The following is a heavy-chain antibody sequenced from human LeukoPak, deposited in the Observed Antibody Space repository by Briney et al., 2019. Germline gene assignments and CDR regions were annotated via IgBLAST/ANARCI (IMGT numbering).Heavy chain of an antibody. CDR1: GDSIRSNAYY. J-gene: IGHJ5*02. V-gene: IGHV4-39*07. Sequence: SETLSLTCTVSGDSIRSNAYYWGWIRQPPGKGLEWIGSMYYSGGTYYNPSLKSRVTISIDTSKNQFSLKLDSVTAADTAVYYCARDRVEITMVMKGENWFDPWGQGTLVTVSS. CDR2: MYYSGGT. CDR3: ARDRVEITMVMKGENWFDP. D-gene: IGHD3-10*01.